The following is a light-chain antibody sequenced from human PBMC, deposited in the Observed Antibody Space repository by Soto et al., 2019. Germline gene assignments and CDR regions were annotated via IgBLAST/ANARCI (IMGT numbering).Light chain of an antibody. CDR3: QHYGSSAYT. V-gene: IGKV3-20*01. CDR2: GAS. J-gene: IGKJ2*01. Sequence: EIVLTQSPGTLSLSPGERATLSCRASQSVRSNHLAWYQQKPGQAPRLLIYGASSRATGIPDRFSGSGSGTDFTLTISRLEPEDFAVYYCQHYGSSAYTFGQGTTLEIK. CDR1: QSVRSNH.